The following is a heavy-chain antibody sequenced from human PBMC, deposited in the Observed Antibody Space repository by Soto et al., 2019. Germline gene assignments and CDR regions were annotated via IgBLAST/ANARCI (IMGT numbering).Heavy chain of an antibody. V-gene: IGHV1-18*01. D-gene: IGHD3-22*01. CDR3: ASSYYYDSSGYYDYYYYYGMDV. CDR1: GYTFTSYG. CDR2: ISAYNGNT. J-gene: IGHJ6*02. Sequence: ASVKVSCKASGYTFTSYGISWVRQAPGQGLEWMRWISAYNGNTNYAQKLQGRVTMTTDTSTSTAYMELRSLRSDDTAVYYCASSYYYDSSGYYDYYYYYGMDVWGQGTTVTVSS.